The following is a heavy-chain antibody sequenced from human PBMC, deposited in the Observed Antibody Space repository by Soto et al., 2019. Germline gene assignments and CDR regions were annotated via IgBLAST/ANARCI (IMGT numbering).Heavy chain of an antibody. Sequence: SQTLSLTCAICGDSVSSNSAAWNWIRQSPSRGLEWLGRTYYRSKWYNDYAVSVKSRITINPDTSKNQFSLQLNSVTPEDTAVYYCARSPLRSVRNYFDYWGQGTLVTVSS. D-gene: IGHD4-17*01. V-gene: IGHV6-1*01. CDR3: ARSPLRSVRNYFDY. CDR1: GDSVSSNSAA. CDR2: TYYRSKWYN. J-gene: IGHJ4*02.